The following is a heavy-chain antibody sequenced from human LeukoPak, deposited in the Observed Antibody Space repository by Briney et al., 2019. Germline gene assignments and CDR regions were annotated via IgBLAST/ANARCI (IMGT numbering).Heavy chain of an antibody. CDR3: ARTRTLRFLEWLPSFDY. CDR1: GYTFTSYG. V-gene: IGHV1-18*01. J-gene: IGHJ4*02. CDR2: ISAYNGNT. Sequence: ASVKVSCKASGYTFTSYGISWVRQAPGQGLEWMGWISAYNGNTNYAQKLQGRVTMTTDTSTSTAYMGLRSLRSDDTAVYYCARTRTLRFLEWLPSFDYWGQGTLVTVSS. D-gene: IGHD3-3*01.